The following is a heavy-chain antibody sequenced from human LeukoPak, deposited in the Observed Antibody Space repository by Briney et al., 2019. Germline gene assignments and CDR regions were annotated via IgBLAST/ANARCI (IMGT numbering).Heavy chain of an antibody. Sequence: SETLSLTCAVYGGSFSGYYWSWIRQPPGKGLEWIGEINHSGSTNYNPSLKSRVTISVDTSKNQFSLKLSSVTAADTAVYYCARGRLAHYDILTGYPYYYYYYMDVWGKGTTVTVSS. CDR2: INHSGST. V-gene: IGHV4-34*01. CDR3: ARGRLAHYDILTGYPYYYYYYMDV. D-gene: IGHD3-9*01. CDR1: GGSFSGYY. J-gene: IGHJ6*03.